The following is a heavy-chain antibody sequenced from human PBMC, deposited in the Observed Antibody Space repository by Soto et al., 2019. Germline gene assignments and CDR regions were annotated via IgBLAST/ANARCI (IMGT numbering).Heavy chain of an antibody. D-gene: IGHD6-19*01. CDR3: ARPSLIAVASIDY. J-gene: IGHJ4*02. V-gene: IGHV4-59*08. CDR2: IYYSGSI. CDR1: GGSISSYY. Sequence: PSETLSLTCTVSGGSISSYYWSWIRQPPGKGLEWIGYIYYSGSINYNPSLKSRVTISVDTSKNQFSLKLSSVTAADTAVYYCARPSLIAVASIDYWGQGTLVTVSS.